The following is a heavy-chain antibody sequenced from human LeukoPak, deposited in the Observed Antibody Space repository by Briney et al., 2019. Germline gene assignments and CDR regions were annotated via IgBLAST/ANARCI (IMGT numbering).Heavy chain of an antibody. Sequence: PSETLSLTCAVSGGSISSPNWWTWLRQPSGKGLEWIGEIYHSGRTNFNPSLESRVIMSVDKSKNQSSLKLTSVTAADTAVYYCARVGHNWFDPWGQGTVVTVSS. D-gene: IGHD1-26*01. V-gene: IGHV4-4*02. CDR1: GGSISSPNW. CDR3: ARVGHNWFDP. CDR2: IYHSGRT. J-gene: IGHJ5*02.